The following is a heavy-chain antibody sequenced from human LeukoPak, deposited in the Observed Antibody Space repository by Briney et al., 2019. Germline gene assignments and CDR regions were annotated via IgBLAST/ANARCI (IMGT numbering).Heavy chain of an antibody. CDR1: GYTFTGYY. CDR3: AREGYDSSGPSNRFDP. CDR2: INPNSGGT. V-gene: IGHV1-2*02. Sequence: ASVKVSCKASGYTFTGYYMHWVRQAPGQGLEWMGWINPNSGGTNYAQKFQGRVTMTRDTSITTAYMELTRLRSDDTAVYYCAREGYDSSGPSNRFDPWGQGTLVTVSS. D-gene: IGHD3-22*01. J-gene: IGHJ5*02.